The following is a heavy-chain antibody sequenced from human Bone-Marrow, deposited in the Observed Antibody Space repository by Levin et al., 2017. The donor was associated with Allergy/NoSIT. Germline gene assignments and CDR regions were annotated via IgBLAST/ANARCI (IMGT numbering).Heavy chain of an antibody. D-gene: IGHD2-15*01. J-gene: IGHJ4*02. CDR1: GFSLRTSGMC. CDR3: ARMRPYCSGGSCYSDYFDY. Sequence: QTLSLTCTFSGFSLRTSGMCVSWIRQPPGKALEWLALIDWDDDKYYSTSLKTRLTISKDTSKNQVVLTMTNMDPVDTATYYCARMRPYCSGGSCYSDYFDYWGQGTLVTVSS. CDR2: IDWDDDK. V-gene: IGHV2-70*01.